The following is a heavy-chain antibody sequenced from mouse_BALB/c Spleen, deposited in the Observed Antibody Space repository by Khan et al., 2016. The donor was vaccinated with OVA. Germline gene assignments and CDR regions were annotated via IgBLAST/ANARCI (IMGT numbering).Heavy chain of an antibody. D-gene: IGHD1-2*01. Sequence: VQLKQSGAEFVKPGASVKLSCTASGFNIKDTYIHWVKQRPEQGLEWIGRIDPANGKTNYDPKFQGKATITADTSSNTAYLHLSSLTSEDTVVYYCAHSLLLSTMDYWGQGTSVTVSS. J-gene: IGHJ4*01. V-gene: IGHV14-3*02. CDR3: AHSLLLSTMDY. CDR1: GFNIKDTY. CDR2: IDPANGKT.